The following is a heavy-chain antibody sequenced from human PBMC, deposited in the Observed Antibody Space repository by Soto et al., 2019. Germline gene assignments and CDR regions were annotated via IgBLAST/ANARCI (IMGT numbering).Heavy chain of an antibody. CDR1: GFALSNYR. D-gene: IGHD5-12*01. V-gene: IGHV3-48*02. CDR3: ARDLPYAHHGYTFEPFDY. J-gene: IGHJ4*02. CDR2: IDTSSTTI. Sequence: VQLVESGGDSVQPGGSLRLSCAASGFALSNYRMNWVRQAPGKGLEWLSYIDTSSTTIYYADSVRGRFTISRDSVENSLFLQMHSLRDEDTAVYYCARDLPYAHHGYTFEPFDYWGQGTLVTVSS.